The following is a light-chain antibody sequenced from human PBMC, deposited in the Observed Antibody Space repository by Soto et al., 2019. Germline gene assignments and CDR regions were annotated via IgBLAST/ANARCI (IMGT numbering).Light chain of an antibody. CDR2: GTS. J-gene: IGKJ2*01. V-gene: IGKV1-39*01. Sequence: DIHMTQSPSSLSASVGDRVTITCRASQTITTYLHWYQQKPGKAPKLLIYGTSNLQGGVPSRFSGSGSGTDFTLTISSLQPEDFAAYYCQQSYSTPYTFGPGTKLEIK. CDR3: QQSYSTPYT. CDR1: QTITTY.